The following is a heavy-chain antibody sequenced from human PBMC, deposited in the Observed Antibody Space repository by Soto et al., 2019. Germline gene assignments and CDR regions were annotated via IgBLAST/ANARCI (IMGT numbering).Heavy chain of an antibody. J-gene: IGHJ3*02. CDR3: ARGVVIIGRPDLDPFDI. D-gene: IGHD3-3*01. V-gene: IGHV3-7*01. CDR1: GFTFSSYW. CDR2: IKQDGSEK. Sequence: GGSLRLSCAASGFTFSSYWMSWVRQAPGKGLEWVANIKQDGSEKYYVDSVKGRFTISRDNAKNSLYLQMNSLRAEDTAVYYCARGVVIIGRPDLDPFDIWGQGTMVTVSS.